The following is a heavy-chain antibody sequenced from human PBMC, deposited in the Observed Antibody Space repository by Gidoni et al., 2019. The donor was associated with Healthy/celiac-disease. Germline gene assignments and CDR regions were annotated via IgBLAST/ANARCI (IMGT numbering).Heavy chain of an antibody. CDR2: IYYSGST. CDR3: ARHGRKNHRYSSGWFYTGLHWFDP. CDR1: GGSISSSSYY. D-gene: IGHD6-19*01. V-gene: IGHV4-39*01. Sequence: QLQLQESGPGLVKPSETLSLTCTVSGGSISSSSYYWGWIRQPPGKGLEWIGSIYYSGSTYYNPSLKSRVTISVDTSKNQFSLKLSSVTAADTAVYYCARHGRKNHRYSSGWFYTGLHWFDPWGQGTLVTVSS. J-gene: IGHJ5*02.